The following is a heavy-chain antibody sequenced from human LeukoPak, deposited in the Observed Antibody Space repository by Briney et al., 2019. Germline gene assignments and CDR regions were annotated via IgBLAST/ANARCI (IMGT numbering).Heavy chain of an antibody. V-gene: IGHV1-69*13. D-gene: IGHD2-2*03. Sequence: ASVKVSCKASGGTFSSYAISWVRQAPGQGLGWMGGIIPIFGTADYAQKFQGRVTITADESTSTAYMELSSLRSEDTAVYYCASGYCSSTSCYVYYYYGMDVWGQGTTVTVSS. CDR1: GGTFSSYA. CDR2: IIPIFGTA. J-gene: IGHJ6*02. CDR3: ASGYCSSTSCYVYYYYGMDV.